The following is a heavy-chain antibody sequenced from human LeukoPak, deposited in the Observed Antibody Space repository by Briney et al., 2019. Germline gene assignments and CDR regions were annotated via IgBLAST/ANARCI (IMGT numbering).Heavy chain of an antibody. D-gene: IGHD3-22*01. CDR1: GFTFSSYF. CDR2: VSNDGTYT. V-gene: IGHV3-74*03. CDR3: ARGAEEDDSSGFDP. J-gene: IGHJ5*02. Sequence: GGSLRLSCAASGFTFSSYFMHWVRQAPGKGLVWVSRVSNDGTYTEYADSVKGRFTISRDNSKNTLYLQMNSLRAEDTAVYYCARGAEEDDSSGFDPWGQGTLVTVSS.